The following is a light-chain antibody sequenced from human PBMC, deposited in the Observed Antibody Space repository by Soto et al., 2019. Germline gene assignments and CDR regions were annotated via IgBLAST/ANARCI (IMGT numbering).Light chain of an antibody. CDR3: AAWDDSLNGYWV. Sequence: QSVLTQPPSASGTPGQRVTISCSGSSSNIGTNPVNWYQQLPGSAPKLLIYTNNQRPSGVPVRFSGSKSGTSASLAIRGLQSEDEADYYCAAWDDSLNGYWVFGGGTQLTVL. V-gene: IGLV1-44*01. CDR1: SSNIGTNP. CDR2: TNN. J-gene: IGLJ3*02.